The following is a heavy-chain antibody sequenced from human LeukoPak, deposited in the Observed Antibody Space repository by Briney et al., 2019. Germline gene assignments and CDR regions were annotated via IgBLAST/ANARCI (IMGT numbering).Heavy chain of an antibody. CDR2: INSDGSST. J-gene: IGHJ4*02. CDR3: AKNPLVPAAIGPLIN. D-gene: IGHD2-2*01. CDR1: GFTFSSYW. Sequence: PGGSLRLSCAASGFTFSSYWMHWVRQAPGKGLVWVSRINSDGSSTSYADSVKGRFTISRDNAKNTLYLQMNSLRAEDTAVYYCAKNPLVPAAIGPLINWGQGTLVTVSS. V-gene: IGHV3-74*01.